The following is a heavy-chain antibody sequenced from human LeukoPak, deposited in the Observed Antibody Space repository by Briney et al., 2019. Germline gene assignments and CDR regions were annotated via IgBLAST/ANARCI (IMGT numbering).Heavy chain of an antibody. Sequence: PSDSLSLTCNVSGDSISSDYWSWIRQTPGKGLEWIGFIFHSGTTDYNPSLQSRATISIDTSRKSFSLKLLSVTAADTAVYYRARTRPQDYGTSYMDVWGTGATVTVSS. CDR2: IFHSGTT. V-gene: IGHV4-59*08. CDR1: GDSISSDY. D-gene: IGHD4-17*01. J-gene: IGHJ6*03. CDR3: ARTRPQDYGTSYMDV.